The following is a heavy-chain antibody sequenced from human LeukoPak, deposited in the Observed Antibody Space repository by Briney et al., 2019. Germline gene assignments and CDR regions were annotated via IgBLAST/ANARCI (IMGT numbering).Heavy chain of an antibody. J-gene: IGHJ5*02. Sequence: KPSETLCLTCAVYDGSLSGYYWSWIRQPPGKGLEWIGEINHSGSTNYNPSLKSRVTISVDTSKNQFSLKLSSVTAADTAVYYCARGGGRYYYGSGKWFDPWGQGTLVTVSS. CDR2: INHSGST. D-gene: IGHD3-10*01. CDR3: ARGGGRYYYGSGKWFDP. V-gene: IGHV4-34*01. CDR1: DGSLSGYY.